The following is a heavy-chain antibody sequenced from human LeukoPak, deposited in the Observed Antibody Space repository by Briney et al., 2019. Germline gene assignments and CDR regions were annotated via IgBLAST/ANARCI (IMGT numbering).Heavy chain of an antibody. V-gene: IGHV3-7*03. CDR3: ATYTAMVTYFDY. J-gene: IGHJ4*02. CDR1: GFTFSSYW. Sequence: GGSLRLSCAASGFTFSSYWMSWVRQAPGKGLEWVANIKQDGSEKYHVDSVKGRFTISRDNAKNSLYLQMNSLRAEDTAVYYCATYTAMVTYFDYWGQGTLVTVSS. CDR2: IKQDGSEK. D-gene: IGHD5-18*01.